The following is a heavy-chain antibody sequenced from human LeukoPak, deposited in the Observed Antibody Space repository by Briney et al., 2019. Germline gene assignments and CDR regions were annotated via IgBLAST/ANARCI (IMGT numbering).Heavy chain of an antibody. CDR3: ARADSGYDLTRVFDY. CDR1: GGSISSYY. J-gene: IGHJ4*02. V-gene: IGHV4-59*01. CDR2: MYYSGST. D-gene: IGHD5-12*01. Sequence: SETLSLTCTVSGGSISSYYWSWIRQPPGKGLEWIGYMYYSGSTNYNPSLKSRVTISVDTSKNQFSLKLSSVAAADTAVYYCARADSGYDLTRVFDYWGQGTLVTVSS.